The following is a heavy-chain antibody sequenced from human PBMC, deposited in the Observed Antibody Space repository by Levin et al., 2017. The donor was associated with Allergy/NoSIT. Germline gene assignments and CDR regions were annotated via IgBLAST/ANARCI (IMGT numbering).Heavy chain of an antibody. CDR1: GFNLSDYG. Sequence: GGSLRLSCAASGFNLSDYGMNWVRQAPGKGLEWVSSISATSRYIYYADSVPVRFTISRDNARNSLSLQMNSLRVEDTGVYYCGGDPFLGFDPWGQGTLVTVSS. D-gene: IGHD2/OR15-2a*01. CDR3: GGDPFLGFDP. V-gene: IGHV3-21*06. CDR2: ISATSRYI. J-gene: IGHJ5*02.